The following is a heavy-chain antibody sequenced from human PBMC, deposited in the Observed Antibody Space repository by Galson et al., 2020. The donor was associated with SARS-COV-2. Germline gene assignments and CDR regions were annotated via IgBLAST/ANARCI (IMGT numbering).Heavy chain of an antibody. J-gene: IGHJ4*02. D-gene: IGHD3-10*01. CDR2: IFSHDTK. CDR1: GFSLNNNRMG. Sequence: SGPTLVKHPETLTLTCTVSGFSLNNNRMGVTWIRQPTGKALECLAHIFSHDTKSHSTSLKNRLTLSMDTSKSQVVLSMTSMDPDDTATYFCARSWYRYYNYVYHYYFDYWGQGTLVTVSS. CDR3: ARSWYRYYNYVYHYYFDY. V-gene: IGHV2-26*01.